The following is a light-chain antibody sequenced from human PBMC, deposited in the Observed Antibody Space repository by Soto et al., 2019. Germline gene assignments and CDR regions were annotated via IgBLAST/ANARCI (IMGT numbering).Light chain of an antibody. CDR3: QQSHGIPYT. Sequence: DIQMTQSPSSLSASVGDRVTITCRARQTISTYLNWYQQNPGKAPKLLIYAASTLQSGVPSRFSGGGSGTDFTLTISSLQPEDFATYYCQQSHGIPYTFGQGTKLEIK. CDR1: QTISTY. CDR2: AAS. V-gene: IGKV1-39*01. J-gene: IGKJ2*01.